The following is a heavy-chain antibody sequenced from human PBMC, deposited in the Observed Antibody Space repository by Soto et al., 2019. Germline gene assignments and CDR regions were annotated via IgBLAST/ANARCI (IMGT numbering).Heavy chain of an antibody. CDR1: GFTFSSYW. V-gene: IGHV3-7*01. CDR3: ARDMGADELELPSGVSRDAFDI. CDR2: IKQDGSEK. D-gene: IGHD1-7*01. J-gene: IGHJ3*02. Sequence: GGSLRLSCAASGFTFSSYWMSWVRQAPGKGLEWVANIKQDGSEKYYVDSVKGRFTISRDNAKNSLYLQMNSLRAEDTAVYYCARDMGADELELPSGVSRDAFDIWGQGTMVTVSS.